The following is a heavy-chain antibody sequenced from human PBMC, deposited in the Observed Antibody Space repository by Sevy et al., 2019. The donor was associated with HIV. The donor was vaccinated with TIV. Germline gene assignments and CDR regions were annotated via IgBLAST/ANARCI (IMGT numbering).Heavy chain of an antibody. CDR2: ISGSGGST. J-gene: IGHJ3*02. CDR1: GFTFSSYA. D-gene: IGHD3-22*01. V-gene: IGHV3-23*01. CDR3: VKDQRDYYDSSDDAFDI. Sequence: GGSLRLSCAASGFTFSSYAMSWVRQAPGKGLEWVSAISGSGGSTYYADSVKGRFTISRDNSKNTLYLQMNSLRAEDTAVYYGVKDQRDYYDSSDDAFDIWGQGTMVTVSS.